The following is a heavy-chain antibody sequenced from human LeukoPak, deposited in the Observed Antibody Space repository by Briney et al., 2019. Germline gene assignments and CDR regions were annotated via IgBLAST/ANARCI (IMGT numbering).Heavy chain of an antibody. CDR2: INHSGST. V-gene: IGHV4-34*01. Sequence: SETLSLTCAVYGGSFSGYYWSWIRQPPGKGLEWIGEINHSGSTNYNPSLKSRVTISVDTSKNQFSLKLSSVTAADTAVYYCARGHPINYHYYYYGMDVWGQGTTVTVSS. CDR1: GGSFSGYY. J-gene: IGHJ6*02. CDR3: ARGHPINYHYYYYGMDV. D-gene: IGHD4-4*01.